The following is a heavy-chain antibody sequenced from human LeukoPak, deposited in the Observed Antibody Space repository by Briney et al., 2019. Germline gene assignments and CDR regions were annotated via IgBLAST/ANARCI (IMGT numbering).Heavy chain of an antibody. CDR1: GFTFSSYD. J-gene: IGHJ3*02. CDR2: ISNSSSYV. D-gene: IGHD2-21*01. V-gene: IGHV3-21*01. CDR3: ARAGGLWDAFDI. Sequence: GGSLRLSCAASGFTFSSYDMNWVRQAPGKGLEWVSSISNSSSYVYYADSVKGRFTISRDNTKNSLYLQLNSLRAEDTAVYYCARAGGLWDAFDIWGQGTMVTVSS.